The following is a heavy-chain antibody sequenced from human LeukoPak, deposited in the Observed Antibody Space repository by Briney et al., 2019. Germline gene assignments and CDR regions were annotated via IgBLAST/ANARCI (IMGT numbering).Heavy chain of an antibody. D-gene: IGHD3-10*01. CDR1: GFTFSSYA. V-gene: IGHV3-23*01. CDR2: ISGSGGST. CDR3: AKDCSNDGIGWNYRGYYYGSGLLQILDV. J-gene: IGHJ6*02. Sequence: GGSLRLSCAASGFTFSSYAMSWVRQAPGKGLEWVSAISGSGGSTYYADSVKGRFAISRDNSKNTLYLQMNSLRAEDTAVYYCAKDCSNDGIGWNYRGYYYGSGLLQILDVWGQGTTVTVSS.